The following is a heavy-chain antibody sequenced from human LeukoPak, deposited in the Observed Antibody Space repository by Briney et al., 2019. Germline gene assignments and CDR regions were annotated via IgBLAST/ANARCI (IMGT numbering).Heavy chain of an antibody. CDR2: IIPIFGIA. CDR1: GGTFSSYA. V-gene: IGHV1-69*04. D-gene: IGHD5-18*01. J-gene: IGHJ4*02. CDR3: ARDRWGYSYGVFDY. Sequence: SAKVSCKASGGTFSSYAISWVRQAPGQGLEWMGRIIPIFGIANYAQKFQGRVTITADKSTSTAYMELSSLRSEDTAVYYCARDRWGYSYGVFDYWGQGTLVTVSS.